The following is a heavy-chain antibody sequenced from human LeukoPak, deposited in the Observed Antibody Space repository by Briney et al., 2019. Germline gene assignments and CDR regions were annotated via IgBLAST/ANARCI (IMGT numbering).Heavy chain of an antibody. CDR1: GFTFSSYW. CDR2: INSDGSST. J-gene: IGHJ5*02. D-gene: IGHD3-10*01. CDR3: ARDWGSGDYGSGGNWFDP. V-gene: IGHV3-74*01. Sequence: GGSLRLSCAASGFTFSSYWMHWVRQAPRKGLVWVSRINSDGSSTSFADSVKGRFTVSRDNAKNTLYLQMNSLRDEDTAVYYCARDWGSGDYGSGGNWFDPWGQGTLVTVSS.